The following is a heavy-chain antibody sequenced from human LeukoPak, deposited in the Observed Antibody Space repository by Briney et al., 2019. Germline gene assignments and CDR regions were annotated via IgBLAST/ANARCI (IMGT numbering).Heavy chain of an antibody. D-gene: IGHD3-22*01. Sequence: GASVKVSCKASGYTFTGYYMHWVRQPPGQGLEWMGRINPNSGGTKYAQKLQGRVTMTRDTSISTAYMELSRLRSDDTAVYYCARDEDASSDNAFDIWGQGTMVTVSS. CDR1: GYTFTGYY. V-gene: IGHV1-2*06. J-gene: IGHJ3*02. CDR2: INPNSGGT. CDR3: ARDEDASSDNAFDI.